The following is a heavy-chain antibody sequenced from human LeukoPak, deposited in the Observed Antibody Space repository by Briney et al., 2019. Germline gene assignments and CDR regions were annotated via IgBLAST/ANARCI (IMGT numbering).Heavy chain of an antibody. CDR2: IIPILGIA. CDR3: ASGVSGQQPSDLNWFDP. D-gene: IGHD6-13*01. V-gene: IGHV1-69*04. CDR1: GGTFSSYA. J-gene: IGHJ5*02. Sequence: SVKVSCKASGGTFSSYAISWVRQAPGQGLEWMGRIIPILGIANYAQKFQGRVTIAADKSTSTAYMELSSLRSEDTAVYYCASGVSGQQPSDLNWFDPWGQGTLVTVSS.